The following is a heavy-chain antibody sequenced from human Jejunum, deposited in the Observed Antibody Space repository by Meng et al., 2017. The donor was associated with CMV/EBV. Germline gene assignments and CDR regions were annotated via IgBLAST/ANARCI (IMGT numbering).Heavy chain of an antibody. CDR3: AKDTLSGSSGWFDY. CDR1: ELTLSSDA. CDR2: ISYDGSNK. D-gene: IGHD6-19*01. V-gene: IGHV3-30*18. Sequence: ASELTLSSDAMHWVRQAPGKGLEWVAVISYDGSNKYYADSVKGRFTISRDNSKNTLYLQMDSLRAEDTAVYYCAKDTLSGSSGWFDYWGQGTLVTVSS. J-gene: IGHJ4*02.